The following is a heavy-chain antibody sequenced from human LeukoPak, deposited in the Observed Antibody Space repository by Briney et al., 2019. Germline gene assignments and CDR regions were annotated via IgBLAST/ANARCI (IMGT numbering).Heavy chain of an antibody. D-gene: IGHD3-22*01. CDR3: AADYYDSSGYYLGYYGMDV. J-gene: IGHJ6*02. V-gene: IGHV1-69*13. CDR1: GGTFSSYA. Sequence: ASVKVSCKASGGTFSSYAISWVRQAPGQGLEWMGGIIPIFGTANYAQKFQGRVTITADESTSTAYMELSSLRSEDTAVYYCAADYYDSSGYYLGYYGMDVWGQGITVTVSS. CDR2: IIPIFGTA.